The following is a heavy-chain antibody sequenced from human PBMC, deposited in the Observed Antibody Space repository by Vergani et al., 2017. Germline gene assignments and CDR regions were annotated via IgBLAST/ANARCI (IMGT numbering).Heavy chain of an antibody. V-gene: IGHV4-34*01. J-gene: IGHJ3*02. CDR2: INHSGST. D-gene: IGHD3-10*01. CDR1: GGSFSGYY. Sequence: QVQLQQWGAGLLKPSETLSLTCAVYGGSFSGYYWSWIRQPPGKGLEWIGEINHSGSTNYNPSLKSRVTISVDTSKNQFSLKLSSVTAADTAVYYCARGESLWSAFDTWGQGTMVTVSS. CDR3: ARGESLWSAFDT.